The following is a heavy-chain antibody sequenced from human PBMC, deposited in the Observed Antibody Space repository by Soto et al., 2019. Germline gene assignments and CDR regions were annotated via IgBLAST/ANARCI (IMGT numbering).Heavy chain of an antibody. V-gene: IGHV3-30-3*01. Sequence: QVQLVESGGGVVQPGRSLRLSCAASGLTFSSYAMHWVRQAPGKGLEWVAVISYDGSNKYYADSVKGRFTISRDNSKNTLYLQMNSLRAEDTAVYYCARGGPGHSSSRYYYYYGMDVWGQGTTVTVSS. J-gene: IGHJ6*02. CDR1: GLTFSSYA. CDR3: ARGGPGHSSSRYYYYYGMDV. CDR2: ISYDGSNK. D-gene: IGHD6-13*01.